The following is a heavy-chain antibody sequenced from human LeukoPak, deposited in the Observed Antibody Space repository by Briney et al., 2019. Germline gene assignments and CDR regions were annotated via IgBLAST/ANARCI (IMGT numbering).Heavy chain of an antibody. CDR1: GFTFTTYA. Sequence: GGSLRLSCAASGFTFTTYAMSWVRQTPGKGLEWVSTFSGSVDTTYHADSAKGRFTISRDNSKNTVYLQMNSLRAEDTAVYYCAKAAAGTCSGARCYYFDSWGQGTPVTVSS. D-gene: IGHD2-15*01. CDR2: FSGSVDTT. CDR3: AKAAAGTCSGARCYYFDS. J-gene: IGHJ4*02. V-gene: IGHV3-23*01.